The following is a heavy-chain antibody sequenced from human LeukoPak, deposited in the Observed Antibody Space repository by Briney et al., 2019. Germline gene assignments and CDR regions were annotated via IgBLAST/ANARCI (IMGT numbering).Heavy chain of an antibody. D-gene: IGHD3-16*01. Sequence: SETLSLTCTVSGASISTNYWSWIRQPPGKGLEWIGYIHYSGSTNSNPSLKSRVTMSVDTSKKQFYLNLTSVTAADTAVYYCARAGGSYALNWFDPWGQGILVTVSS. J-gene: IGHJ5*02. CDR2: IHYSGST. CDR1: GASISTNY. V-gene: IGHV4-59*01. CDR3: ARAGGSYALNWFDP.